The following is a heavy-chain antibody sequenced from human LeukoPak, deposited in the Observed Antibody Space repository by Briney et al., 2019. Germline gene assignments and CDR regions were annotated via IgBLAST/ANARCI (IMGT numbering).Heavy chain of an antibody. CDR3: ARAMVRGVIYYYYYMDV. CDR2: IYYSGST. CDR1: GGSISSGGYS. V-gene: IGHV4-30-4*07. Sequence: PSETLSLTCAVSGGSISSGGYSWSWIRQPPGKGLEWIGYIYYSGSTYYNPSLKSRVTISVDTSKNQFSLKLSSVTAADTAVYYCARAMVRGVIYYYYYMDVWGKGTTVTVSS. J-gene: IGHJ6*03. D-gene: IGHD3-10*01.